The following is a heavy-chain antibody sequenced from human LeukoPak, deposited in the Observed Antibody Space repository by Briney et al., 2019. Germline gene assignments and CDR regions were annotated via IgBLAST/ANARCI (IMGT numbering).Heavy chain of an antibody. J-gene: IGHJ6*03. Sequence: GGSLRLSCAASGFTFSSYAMHWVRQAPGKGLEGVAVMSYDGSNKYYADSVRGRFTISRDNSKNTLYLQMNSLRAEETAVYYWARDPVATIYSTFYDYYLDVWGKGTTVTVSS. CDR1: GFTFSSYA. V-gene: IGHV3-30*04. CDR2: MSYDGSNK. CDR3: ARDPVATIYSTFYDYYLDV. D-gene: IGHD5-12*01.